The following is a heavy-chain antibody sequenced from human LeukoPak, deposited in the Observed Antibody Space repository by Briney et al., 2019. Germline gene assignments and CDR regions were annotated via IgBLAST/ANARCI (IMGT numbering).Heavy chain of an antibody. CDR2: ISYTGTYI. J-gene: IGHJ6*03. CDR3: AKYITVTTNSYYYYMDV. V-gene: IGHV3-21*04. D-gene: IGHD4-11*01. CDR1: AFSLNAYN. Sequence: GGSLRLSCAASAFSLNAYNMNWVRQAPGKGLEWVSSISYTGTYIYYADSVKGRFTISRDNSKNTLHLQMTSLRAEDTAVYYCAKYITVTTNSYYYYMDVWGKGTTVTVSS.